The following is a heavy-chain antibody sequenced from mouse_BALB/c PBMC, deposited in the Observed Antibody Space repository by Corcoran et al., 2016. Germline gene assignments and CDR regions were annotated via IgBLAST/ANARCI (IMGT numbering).Heavy chain of an antibody. CDR3: ARGYRYAFDY. D-gene: IGHD2-14*01. Sequence: QIQLVQSGPELKKPGETVKISCKASGYTFTNDGLNWVKQVQGKGLKWMGWINTYTGEPTYADDFKGRFAFSLETSARTAYLQINNLKKEDMATDFCARGYRYAFDYWGQGTTLTVSS. V-gene: IGHV9-1*02. CDR1: GYTFTNDG. J-gene: IGHJ2*01. CDR2: INTYTGEP.